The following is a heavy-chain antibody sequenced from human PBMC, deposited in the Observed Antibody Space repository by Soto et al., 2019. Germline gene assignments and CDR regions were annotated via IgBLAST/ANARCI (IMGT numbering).Heavy chain of an antibody. CDR2: ISYDGSNK. V-gene: IGHV3-30*18. D-gene: IGHD1-1*01. Sequence: PGGSLRLSCAASGFTFSSYGMHWVRQAPGKGLEWVAVISYDGSNKYYADSVKGRFTISRDNSKNTLYLQMNSLRAEDTAVYYCAKDSGVGGNNWGRSADAFDIWGQGTMVTVSS. CDR3: AKDSGVGGNNWGRSADAFDI. CDR1: GFTFSSYG. J-gene: IGHJ3*02.